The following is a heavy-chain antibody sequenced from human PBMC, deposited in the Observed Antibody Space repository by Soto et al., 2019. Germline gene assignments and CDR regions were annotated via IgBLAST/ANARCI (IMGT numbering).Heavy chain of an antibody. CDR2: INHSGST. CDR3: ARGQGRSIAARYYYYYMDV. D-gene: IGHD6-6*01. CDR1: GGSFSGYY. V-gene: IGHV4-34*01. J-gene: IGHJ6*03. Sequence: PSETLSLTCAVYGGSFSGYYWSWIRQPPGKGLEWIGEINHSGSTNYNPSLKSRVTISVDTSKNQFSLKLSSVTAADTAVYYCARGQGRSIAARYYYYYMDVWGKGTTVTV.